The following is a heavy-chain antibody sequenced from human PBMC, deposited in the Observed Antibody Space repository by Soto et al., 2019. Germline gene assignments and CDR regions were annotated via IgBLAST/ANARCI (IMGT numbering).Heavy chain of an antibody. Sequence: SETLSLTCAVYGGSFSGYYWSWIRQPPGKGLEWIGEINHSGSTNYNPSLKSRVTISVDTSKNQFSLNLSSVTAADTAVYYCARAIYSYGYPGYYYGMDVWGQGTTVTVSS. CDR3: ARAIYSYGYPGYYYGMDV. CDR1: GGSFSGYY. J-gene: IGHJ6*02. V-gene: IGHV4-34*01. CDR2: INHSGST. D-gene: IGHD5-18*01.